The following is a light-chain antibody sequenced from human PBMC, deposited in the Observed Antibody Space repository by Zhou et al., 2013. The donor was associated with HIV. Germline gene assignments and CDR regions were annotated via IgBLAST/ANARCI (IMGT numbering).Light chain of an antibody. Sequence: IRMTQSPSSFSASTGDRVTITCRASQGISSYLAWYQQKPGKVPKLLIYAASTLQSGVPSRFSGSGSGTDFTLTIASLQPEDVATYYCQKYNSAPXTFGPGTKVDLK. V-gene: IGKV1-27*01. CDR2: AAS. J-gene: IGKJ3*01. CDR3: QKYNSAPXT. CDR1: QGISSY.